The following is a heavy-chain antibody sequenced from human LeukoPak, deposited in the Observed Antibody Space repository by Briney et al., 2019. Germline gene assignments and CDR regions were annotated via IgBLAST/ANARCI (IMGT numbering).Heavy chain of an antibody. V-gene: IGHV4-4*08. J-gene: IGHJ4*02. CDR1: GGSTNNYY. Sequence: SETLSLTCTVSGGSTNNYYWTWIRQPPGKGLEWIGNIYNSGNTNYNPSLKSRVTISVDTSKNQFSLKLSSVTAADTAVYYCARRDGSGYYDTFEYWGQGTLVTVSS. CDR2: IYNSGNT. CDR3: ARRDGSGYYDTFEY. D-gene: IGHD3-22*01.